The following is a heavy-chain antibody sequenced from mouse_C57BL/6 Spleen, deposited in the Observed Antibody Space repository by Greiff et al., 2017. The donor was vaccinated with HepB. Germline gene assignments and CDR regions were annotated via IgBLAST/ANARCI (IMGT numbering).Heavy chain of an antibody. J-gene: IGHJ4*01. V-gene: IGHV1-61*01. D-gene: IGHD3-1*01. CDR1: GYTFTSYW. CDR3: AREGGLRGDYAMDY. CDR2: IYPSDSET. Sequence: VQLQQPGAELVRPGSSVKLSCKASGYTFTSYWMDWVKQRPGQGLEWIGNIYPSDSETHYNQKFKDKATLTVDKSSSTAYMQLSSLTSEDSAVYYCAREGGLRGDYAMDYWGQGTSVTVSS.